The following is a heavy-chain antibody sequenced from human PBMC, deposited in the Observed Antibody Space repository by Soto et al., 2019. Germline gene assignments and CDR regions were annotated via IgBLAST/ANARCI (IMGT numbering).Heavy chain of an antibody. CDR1: GGSISSGGYS. Sequence: SETLSLTCAVSGGSISSGGYSWTWIRQPPGKGLEWIGYIYHSGSTYYNPSLKSRVTISVDRSKNQFSLKLRSVTAADTAVYYCVREWFGELLVLNWFDPWGQGTLVTVSS. D-gene: IGHD3-10*01. CDR2: IYHSGST. J-gene: IGHJ5*02. V-gene: IGHV4-30-2*01. CDR3: VREWFGELLVLNWFDP.